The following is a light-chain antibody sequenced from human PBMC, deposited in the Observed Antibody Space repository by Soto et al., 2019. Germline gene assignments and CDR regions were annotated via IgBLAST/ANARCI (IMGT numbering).Light chain of an antibody. Sequence: EIVMTQSPATLSVSPGERATLSCRASQSVSSNLAWYQQKPGQAPRLLIYGASTRATGIPARFSGSGSGTEFTLTISSLQSEDFAVYYCQQYNNWPPMLTVGGGTKVDSK. J-gene: IGKJ4*01. CDR2: GAS. CDR1: QSVSSN. V-gene: IGKV3-15*01. CDR3: QQYNNWPPMLT.